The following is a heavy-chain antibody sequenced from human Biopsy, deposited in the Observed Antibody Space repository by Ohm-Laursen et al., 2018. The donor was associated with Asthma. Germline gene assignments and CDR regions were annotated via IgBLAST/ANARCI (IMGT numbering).Heavy chain of an antibody. CDR1: GFAVSRDY. CDR3: ARGDSSNWSHYYFDY. J-gene: IGHJ4*02. D-gene: IGHD3-22*01. V-gene: IGHV3-53*01. CDR2: IYSGGTS. Sequence: SLRLSCAASGFAVSRDYMFWVRQAPGKGLEWVSVIYSGGTSHTADPVRSRFTISRDYSKNTLYLQMHSLRAEDTAVYYCARGDSSNWSHYYFDYWGQGTLVTVSS.